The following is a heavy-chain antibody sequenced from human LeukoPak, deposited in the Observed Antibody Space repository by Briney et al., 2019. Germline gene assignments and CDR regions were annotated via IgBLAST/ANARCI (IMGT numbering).Heavy chain of an antibody. CDR1: GFTFSRDW. CDR2: ISDVGSIT. V-gene: IGHV3-74*03. J-gene: IGHJ4*02. Sequence: GGSLRLSCAASGFTFSRDWMHWVRQAPGKGLGWVSRISDVGSITTYTDSVQGRLTISRDNAKSTVFLQMNSLRVEDTAVYFCVSRYYEFNVYDRHFDFWGQGILVTVSS. D-gene: IGHD3-22*01. CDR3: VSRYYEFNVYDRHFDF.